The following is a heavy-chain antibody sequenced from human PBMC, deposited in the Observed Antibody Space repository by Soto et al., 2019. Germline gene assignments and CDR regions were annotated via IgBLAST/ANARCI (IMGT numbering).Heavy chain of an antibody. J-gene: IGHJ3*02. D-gene: IGHD3-22*01. CDR1: GYSFTSYW. CDR3: ARRSSNYYDSIGPNDAFDI. V-gene: IGHV5-51*01. CDR2: IYPGDSDT. Sequence: PGESLKISFKGSGYSFTSYWIGSVRQIPGKGLEWMGIIYPGDSDTIYSPSFQGQVTISGDKSISTAYLQWSSLKASDTAMYYCARRSSNYYDSIGPNDAFDIWGQGTMLTVSS.